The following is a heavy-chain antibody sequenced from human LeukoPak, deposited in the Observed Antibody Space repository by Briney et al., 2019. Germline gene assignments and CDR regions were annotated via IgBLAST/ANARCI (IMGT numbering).Heavy chain of an antibody. CDR2: IYTSGST. CDR1: GGSISSYH. Sequence: PSETLSLTCTVSGGSISSYHWSWIRHPAGRGLEWIGRIYTSGSTNYNPSPKSRVTMSVDTSKNQFSLKLSSVTAADTAVYYCARVAQKLERIALAATSEWRANWYFDLWGRGTLVTVSS. V-gene: IGHV4-4*07. CDR3: ARVAQKLERIALAATSEWRANWYFDL. J-gene: IGHJ2*01. D-gene: IGHD6-19*01.